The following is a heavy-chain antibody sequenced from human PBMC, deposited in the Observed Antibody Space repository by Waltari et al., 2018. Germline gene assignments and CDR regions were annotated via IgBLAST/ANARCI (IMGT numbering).Heavy chain of an antibody. D-gene: IGHD4-17*01. CDR1: GFTFSSYE. Sequence: EVQLVESGGGLVQPGGSLRLSCAASGFTFSSYEMNWVRQAPGKGLECVSYISSSGSTIYYAASVKGRFAISRDNAKNSLYLQMTSLRAEDTAVYYCARNDYGDSYAFDIWGQGTMVTVSS. CDR2: ISSSGSTI. J-gene: IGHJ3*02. CDR3: ARNDYGDSYAFDI. V-gene: IGHV3-48*03.